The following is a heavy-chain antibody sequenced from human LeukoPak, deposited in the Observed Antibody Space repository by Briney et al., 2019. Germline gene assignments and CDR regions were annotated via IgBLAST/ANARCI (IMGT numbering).Heavy chain of an antibody. J-gene: IGHJ3*02. CDR1: GGSFSGYY. CDR2: INHSGST. D-gene: IGHD3-3*01. Sequence: SETLSLTCAVYGGSFSGYYWSWIRQPPGKGLEWIGEINHSGSTNYNPSLKSRVTISVDTSKNQFSLKLSSVTAADTAVYYCARGPRITIFGVVIIDAFDIWGQGTMATVSS. CDR3: ARGPRITIFGVVIIDAFDI. V-gene: IGHV4-34*01.